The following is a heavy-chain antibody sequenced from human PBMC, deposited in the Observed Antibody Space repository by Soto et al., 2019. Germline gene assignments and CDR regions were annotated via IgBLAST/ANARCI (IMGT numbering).Heavy chain of an antibody. J-gene: IGHJ6*02. D-gene: IGHD2-2*01. Sequence: ASVKVSCKASGYTFTSYGISWVRQAPGQGLEWVGWISAYNGNTNYAQKLQGRLTMTTDTSTSTAYMELRSLRSDDTAVYYCASPSSTRYYYYYYGMDVWGQGTTVTVSS. V-gene: IGHV1-18*01. CDR1: GYTFTSYG. CDR2: ISAYNGNT. CDR3: ASPSSTRYYYYYYGMDV.